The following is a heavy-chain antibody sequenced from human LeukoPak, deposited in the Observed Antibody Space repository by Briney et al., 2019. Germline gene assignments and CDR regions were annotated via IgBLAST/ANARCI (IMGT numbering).Heavy chain of an antibody. CDR3: ARNRGGGSGYSDY. V-gene: IGHV3-23*01. CDR2: ISGGGGTI. J-gene: IGHJ4*02. Sequence: PGGSLRLSCAVSAFSFDTDAMTWVGQAPGKGLEWLSTISGGGGTIYYADSVKGRFTISRDNSKNTLYLQMNSLRAEDTAMYYCARNRGGGSGYSDYWGQGTLVTVSS. CDR1: AFSFDTDA. D-gene: IGHD3-22*01.